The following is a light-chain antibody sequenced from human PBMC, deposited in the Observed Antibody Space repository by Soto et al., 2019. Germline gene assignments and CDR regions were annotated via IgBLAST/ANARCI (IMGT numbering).Light chain of an antibody. CDR1: TGHSTYA. Sequence: QLVLTQSPSVSASLGASVKLTCTLSTGHSTYAIAWHQQQPERGPRYLIKLNSDGNHHKGDVLPRRCSSSSARAERFLTIASLHSEDEADYYCQTWAPGIHVFGTGTKLTVL. J-gene: IGLJ1*01. V-gene: IGLV4-69*01. CDR3: QTWAPGIHV. CDR2: LNSDGNH.